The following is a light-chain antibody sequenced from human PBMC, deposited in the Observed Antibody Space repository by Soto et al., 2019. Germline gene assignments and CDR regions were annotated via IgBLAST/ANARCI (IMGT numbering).Light chain of an antibody. CDR3: MQTLQTPFP. CDR2: LGS. CDR1: QSLLHSDGYKY. Sequence: IVMTQSPVSLPVTPGEPASISCKSSQSLLHSDGYKYLDWYVQKAGQSPQLLIYLGSHRASGVPDRISGSGSGTDFTLKISKVEADDVVVYYCMQTLQTPFPFGPGTKVDIK. V-gene: IGKV2-28*01. J-gene: IGKJ3*01.